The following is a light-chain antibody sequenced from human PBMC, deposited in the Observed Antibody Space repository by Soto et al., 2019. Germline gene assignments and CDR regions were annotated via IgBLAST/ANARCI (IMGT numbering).Light chain of an antibody. Sequence: QSALTQPPSVSAAPGQKVTISCSGSSSNIGNNYVSWYQQLPGTAPKLLIYENNKRPSGIPDRFSGSKSGTSAILGITGLQTGDEADYYCGTWDSSLSLYVFGPGTKVTVL. CDR2: ENN. J-gene: IGLJ1*01. V-gene: IGLV1-51*02. CDR3: GTWDSSLSLYV. CDR1: SSNIGNNY.